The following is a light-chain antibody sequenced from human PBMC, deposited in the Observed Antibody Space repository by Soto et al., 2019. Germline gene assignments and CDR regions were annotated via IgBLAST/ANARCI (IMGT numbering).Light chain of an antibody. CDR3: VLYMGSGISV. J-gene: IGLJ2*01. V-gene: IGLV8-61*01. Sequence: QTVVTQEPSFSVSPGGTVTLTCALSFGSVSTSYYPSWYQQTPGQAPRTLIYSTNTRSSGVPDRFSGSILGNKAALTITGAQADDESDYYCVLYMGSGISVFGGGTKLTVL. CDR2: STN. CDR1: FGSVSTSYY.